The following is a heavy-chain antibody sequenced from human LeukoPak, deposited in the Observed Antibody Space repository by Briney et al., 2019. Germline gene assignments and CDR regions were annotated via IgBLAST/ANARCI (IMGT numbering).Heavy chain of an antibody. V-gene: IGHV3-7*01. CDR3: VRISTAVAGADY. Sequence: GGSLRLSCAASEFSFSNSWMSWVRQAPGKGLEWVANIKQDGSERYYVDSVKGRFTISRDNTKNSLYLQMDSLRAEDTAVYYCVRISTAVAGADYWGQGTLVTVSS. CDR1: EFSFSNSW. D-gene: IGHD6-19*01. J-gene: IGHJ4*02. CDR2: IKQDGSER.